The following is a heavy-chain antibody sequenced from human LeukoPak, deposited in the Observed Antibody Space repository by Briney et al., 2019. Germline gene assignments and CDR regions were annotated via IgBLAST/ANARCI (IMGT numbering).Heavy chain of an antibody. CDR3: AREEIIAAAGPTLDY. CDR2: INPNSGGT. V-gene: IGHV1-2*02. CDR1: GYTFTDYY. Sequence: ASVKVSCKASGYTFTDYYMHWVRQAPGQGLEWMGWINPNSGGTNYAQKFQGRVTMTRDTSISTAYMELSRLRSDDTAVFYCAREEIIAAAGPTLDYWGQGALVTVSS. J-gene: IGHJ4*02. D-gene: IGHD6-13*01.